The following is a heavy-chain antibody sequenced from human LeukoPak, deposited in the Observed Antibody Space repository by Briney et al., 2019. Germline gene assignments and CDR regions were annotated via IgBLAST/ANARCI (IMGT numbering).Heavy chain of an antibody. CDR2: ISSIGSDI. D-gene: IGHD3-9*01. V-gene: IGHV3-21*01. CDR1: GFTFSSYS. CDR3: ARDPLYFH. Sequence: PGGSLRLSCAASGFTFSSYSMNWVRQAPGKGLEWVSSISSIGSDIYYADSVKGRFTISRDNAKTSLYLQMSRLRAEDTAVYYCARDPLYFHWGQGTLVTVSS. J-gene: IGHJ4*02.